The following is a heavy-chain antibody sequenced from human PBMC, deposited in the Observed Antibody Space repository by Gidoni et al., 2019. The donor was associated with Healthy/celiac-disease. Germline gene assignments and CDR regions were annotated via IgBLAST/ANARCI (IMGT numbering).Heavy chain of an antibody. J-gene: IGHJ3*02. V-gene: IGHV3-66*02. Sequence: VQLVASGGGLVQPGGSLRLSCAASGFTVSSNYMSWVRQAPGKGLEWVSVIYSGGSTYYADSVKGRFTISRDNSKNTLYLQMNSLRAEDTAVYYCARGYCSSTSCSHDAFDIWGQGTMVTVSS. CDR2: IYSGGST. D-gene: IGHD2-2*01. CDR3: ARGYCSSTSCSHDAFDI. CDR1: GFTVSSNY.